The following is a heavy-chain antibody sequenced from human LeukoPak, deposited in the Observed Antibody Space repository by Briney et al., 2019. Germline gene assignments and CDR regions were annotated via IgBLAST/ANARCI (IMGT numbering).Heavy chain of an antibody. D-gene: IGHD1-14*01. CDR2: ISAYNGNT. CDR3: ARIVPGLYYFDY. V-gene: IGHV1-18*01. J-gene: IGHJ4*02. Sequence: ASVKVSCKASGYTFTSYGISWVRQAPGQGLEWMGWISAYNGNTNYAQKLRSRVTMTTDTSTSTAYMELRSLRSDDTAVYYCARIVPGLYYFDYWGQGTLVTVSS. CDR1: GYTFTSYG.